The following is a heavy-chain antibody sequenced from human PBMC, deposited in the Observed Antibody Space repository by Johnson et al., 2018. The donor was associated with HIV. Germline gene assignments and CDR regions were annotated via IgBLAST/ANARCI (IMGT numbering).Heavy chain of an antibody. CDR1: GFTVSSNY. V-gene: IGHV3-66*03. D-gene: IGHD4-17*01. Sequence: VQLVESGGGLIQPGGSLRLSCAASGFTVSSNYMSWVRQAPGKGLEWVSVIYSGGSTYYADSVKGRFTISRDNSKNTLYLQMSSLTAEDTAEYYCARRTVTALFDIWGQGTLVTVSS. J-gene: IGHJ3*02. CDR3: ARRTVTALFDI. CDR2: IYSGGST.